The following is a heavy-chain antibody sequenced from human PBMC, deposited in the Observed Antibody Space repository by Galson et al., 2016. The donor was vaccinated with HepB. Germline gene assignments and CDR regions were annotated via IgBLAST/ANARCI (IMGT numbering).Heavy chain of an antibody. D-gene: IGHD1-26*01. Sequence: SVKVSCKASGYTFTTYALHWVRQAPGQSLQWMGWINAGNGNTKYSRKFQGRVTITTDTSASTVYMELSSLRSEDTAVYYCARDPPSGNGVHYHFWGQGTLVTVSS. J-gene: IGHJ4*02. CDR1: GYTFTTYA. V-gene: IGHV1-3*01. CDR2: INAGNGNT. CDR3: ARDPPSGNGVHYHF.